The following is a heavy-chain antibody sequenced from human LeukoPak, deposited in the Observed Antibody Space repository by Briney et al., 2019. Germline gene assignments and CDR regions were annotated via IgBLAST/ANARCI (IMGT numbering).Heavy chain of an antibody. CDR3: ARDGRYSSSSYYYYYMDV. J-gene: IGHJ6*03. CDR2: IYSGGST. D-gene: IGHD6-6*01. Sequence: PGGSLRLSCAASGFTVSSNYMSWVRQAPGKGLEWVSVIYSGGSTYYADSVKGRFAISRDNSKNTLYLQMNSLRAEDTAVYYCARDGRYSSSSYYYYYMDVWGKGTTVTVSS. CDR1: GFTVSSNY. V-gene: IGHV3-53*01.